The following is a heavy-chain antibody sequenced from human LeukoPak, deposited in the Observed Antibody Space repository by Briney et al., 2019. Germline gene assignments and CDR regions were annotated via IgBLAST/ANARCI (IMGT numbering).Heavy chain of an antibody. D-gene: IGHD3-10*01. CDR2: ISYSGTT. CDR1: SFTSYW. Sequence: SFTSYWIGWIRQPPGKGLEWIGTISYSGTTYYNPSLKSRLTISVDTSKNQFSLKLTSVTAADTSVYYCARHDYYGSLNWFDPWGQGTLITASS. CDR3: ARHDYYGSLNWFDP. V-gene: IGHV4-39*01. J-gene: IGHJ5*02.